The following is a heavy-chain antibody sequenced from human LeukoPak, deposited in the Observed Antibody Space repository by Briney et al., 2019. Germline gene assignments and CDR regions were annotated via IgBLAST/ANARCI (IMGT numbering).Heavy chain of an antibody. CDR2: ISGSAGAA. D-gene: IGHD3-10*01. Sequence: GSLRLSCAASGFTFSTFAMTWVRQAPGKGLEWVSGISGSAGAAYYADSVKGRFTISRDNSKNTLYLQMNSLRAEDTAVYYCAKDRGGGLWDAFHIWGQGTMVTVFS. CDR3: AKDRGGGLWDAFHI. CDR1: GFTFSTFA. V-gene: IGHV3-23*01. J-gene: IGHJ3*02.